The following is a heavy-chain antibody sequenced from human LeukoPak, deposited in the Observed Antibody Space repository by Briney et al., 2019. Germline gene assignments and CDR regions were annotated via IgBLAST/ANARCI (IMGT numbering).Heavy chain of an antibody. V-gene: IGHV3-23*01. CDR2: ISGSGGST. CDR3: AKAFGSGWAPFEF. CDR1: GFTFSSYA. D-gene: IGHD6-19*01. J-gene: IGHJ4*02. Sequence: GGSLRLSCAASGFTFSSYAMSWVRQAPGKGLEWVSAISGSGGSTYYADSVKGRFTISRDNSKDTLHLQMNSLRAEDTAVYYCAKAFGSGWAPFEFWGQGTLVAVSS.